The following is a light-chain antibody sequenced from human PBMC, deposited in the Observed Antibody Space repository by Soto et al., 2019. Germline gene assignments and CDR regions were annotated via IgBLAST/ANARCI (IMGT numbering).Light chain of an antibody. V-gene: IGLV2-8*01. CDR1: TSDIGGYNY. CDR2: EVN. CDR3: VSHGGNSPYV. J-gene: IGLJ1*01. Sequence: QSALTQPPSASGSPGQSVAISCTGTTSDIGGYNYVSWYQQHPGKAPKLMIYEVNKRPSGVPDRFSGSKSGNTASLTVSGLQAEDEADYYCVSHGGNSPYVFGTGTKVTVL.